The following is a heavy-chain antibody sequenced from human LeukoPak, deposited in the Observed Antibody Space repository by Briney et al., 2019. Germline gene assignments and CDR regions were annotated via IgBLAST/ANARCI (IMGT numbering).Heavy chain of an antibody. V-gene: IGHV3-23*01. CDR1: GFTFSSYA. CDR3: AKYAREGIGTYWYFDL. D-gene: IGHD2-2*01. CDR2: ISGSGGST. J-gene: IGHJ2*01. Sequence: QAGGSLRLSCAASGFTFSSYAMSWVRQAPGKGLEWVSAISGSGGSTYYADSVKGRFTVSRDNSKNTLYLQMNSLRAEDTAVYYCAKYAREGIGTYWYFDLWGRGTLVTVSS.